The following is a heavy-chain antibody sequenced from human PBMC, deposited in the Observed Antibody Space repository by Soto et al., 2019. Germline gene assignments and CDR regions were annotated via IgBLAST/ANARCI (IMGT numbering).Heavy chain of an antibody. J-gene: IGHJ6*02. D-gene: IGHD3-3*01. V-gene: IGHV3-7*01. Sequence: GGSLRLSCAASGFTFSSYWMSWVRQAPGKGLEWVANIKQDGSEKYYVDSVKGRFTISRDNAKNSLYLQMNSLRAEDTAVYYCARDSRVTIFGVVITDYGMDVWGQGTTVTVSS. CDR1: GFTFSSYW. CDR2: IKQDGSEK. CDR3: ARDSRVTIFGVVITDYGMDV.